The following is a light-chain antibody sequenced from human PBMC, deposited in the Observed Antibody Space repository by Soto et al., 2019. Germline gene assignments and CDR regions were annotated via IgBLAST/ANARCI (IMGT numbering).Light chain of an antibody. CDR2: GAS. V-gene: IGKV3-20*01. CDR3: QQYDSSPRT. CDR1: QSFTSTS. J-gene: IGKJ1*01. Sequence: NVLTQSPGTLSLTPGERATLSCRASQSFTSTSLAWYQQKPGQAPRLLISGASRRAAGIPDRFSGSGSGTDFTLTISRLESEDLAVYYCQQYDSSPRTFGQGAKVDI.